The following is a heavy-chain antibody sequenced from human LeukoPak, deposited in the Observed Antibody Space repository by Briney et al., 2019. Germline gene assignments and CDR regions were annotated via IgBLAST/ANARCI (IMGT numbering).Heavy chain of an antibody. CDR1: GGSISSSSYY. V-gene: IGHV4-39*01. CDR2: IYYSGST. Sequence: SETLSLTCTVSGGSISSSSYYWGWIRQPPGKGLEWIGSIYYSGSTYYNPSLKSRVTISVDTSKNQFSLKLSSVTAADTAVYYCARPVTYDFWSGYPNWLDPWGQGTLVTVSS. D-gene: IGHD3-3*01. CDR3: ARPVTYDFWSGYPNWLDP. J-gene: IGHJ5*02.